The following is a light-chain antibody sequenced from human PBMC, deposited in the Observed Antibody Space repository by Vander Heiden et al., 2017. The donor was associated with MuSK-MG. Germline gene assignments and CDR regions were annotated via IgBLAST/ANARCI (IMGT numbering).Light chain of an antibody. CDR3: QQYNSYPLT. CDR1: ESINSW. CDR2: KAS. J-gene: IGKJ5*01. Sequence: DIQMTQSPSTLSASVGDRVTIICRASESINSWLAWYQQRPGQAPNLLIYKASNLQSGVPSRFSGSGSGTEFTLTISSLQPDDFATYYCQQYNSYPLTFGQGTRLEIK. V-gene: IGKV1-5*03.